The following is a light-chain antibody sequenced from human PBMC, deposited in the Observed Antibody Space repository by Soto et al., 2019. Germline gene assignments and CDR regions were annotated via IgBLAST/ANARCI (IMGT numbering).Light chain of an antibody. Sequence: QSVLTQPASVSGSPGQSITISCTETSSDVGVYNYVSWYQQHPGKAPKLMIYQVRNRPSGVSNRFSGSKSGNTASLIISGLQAEDEADYYCSSLTTSSTWVFGGGTKLTVL. CDR3: SSLTTSSTWV. CDR1: SSDVGVYNY. V-gene: IGLV2-14*01. J-gene: IGLJ3*02. CDR2: QVR.